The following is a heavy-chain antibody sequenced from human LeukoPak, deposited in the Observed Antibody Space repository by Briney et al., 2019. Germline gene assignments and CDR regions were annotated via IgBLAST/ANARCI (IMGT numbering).Heavy chain of an antibody. Sequence: PSETLSLTCTVSGASISSYYWSWVRQPPGKGLEWIGYIYISGSTNYNPSLKSRVTISVDTSKNQFSLKLSSVTAADTAVYYCARHRLAGGAPAFDIWGQGTMVTVSS. CDR1: GASISSYY. J-gene: IGHJ3*02. V-gene: IGHV4-4*09. CDR2: IYISGST. CDR3: ARHRLAGGAPAFDI. D-gene: IGHD2-15*01.